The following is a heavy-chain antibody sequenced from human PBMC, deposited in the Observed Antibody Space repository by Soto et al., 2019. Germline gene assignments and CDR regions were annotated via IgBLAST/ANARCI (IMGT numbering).Heavy chain of an antibody. Sequence: SETLSLTCTVSGGPISSGSYYWGWIRQPPGKGLEWIGSIYYSGSTYYNPSLKSRVTISVDTSKNQFSLKLSSVTAADTAVYYCAMPGYSYGGFDYWGQGTLVTVSS. D-gene: IGHD5-18*01. CDR2: IYYSGST. J-gene: IGHJ4*02. CDR1: GGPISSGSYY. V-gene: IGHV4-39*01. CDR3: AMPGYSYGGFDY.